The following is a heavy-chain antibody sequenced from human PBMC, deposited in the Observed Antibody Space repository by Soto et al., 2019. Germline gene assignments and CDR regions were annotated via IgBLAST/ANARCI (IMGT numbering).Heavy chain of an antibody. V-gene: IGHV4-39*01. Sequence: QLQLQESGPGLVKPSETLSLTCTVSGGSISSSSYYWGWIRQPPGKGLEWIGSIYYSGSTYYNPSLKSRVTISVDTSTNEFSLKLSSVTAADTAVYYCARHTPAISISDHWGQGTLVTVSS. J-gene: IGHJ4*02. CDR3: ARHTPAISISDH. CDR2: IYYSGST. CDR1: GGSISSSSYY. D-gene: IGHD2-15*01.